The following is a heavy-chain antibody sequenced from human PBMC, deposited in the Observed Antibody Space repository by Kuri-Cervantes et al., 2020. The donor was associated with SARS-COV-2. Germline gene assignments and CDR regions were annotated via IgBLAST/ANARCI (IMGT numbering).Heavy chain of an antibody. V-gene: IGHV4-59*12. CDR3: ARDLSSKYYDFWSGVGWFDP. CDR1: GGSISSYY. J-gene: IGHJ5*02. D-gene: IGHD3-3*01. Sequence: SETLSLTCTVSGGSISSYYWSWIRQPPGKGLEWIGYIYYSGSTNYNPSLKSRVTISVDTSKNQFSLKLSSVTAADTAVYYCARDLSSKYYDFWSGVGWFDPWGQGTLVTVSS. CDR2: IYYSGST.